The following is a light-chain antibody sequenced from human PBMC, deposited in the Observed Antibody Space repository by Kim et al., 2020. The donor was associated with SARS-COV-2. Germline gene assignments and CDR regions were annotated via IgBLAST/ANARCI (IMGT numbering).Light chain of an antibody. V-gene: IGLV6-57*01. J-gene: IGLJ3*02. Sequence: GKTVIISCTRSSGSIASDFVQWFQQRPGSSPTTVVYEDHKRPSGGPARFSGSVDTASNSASLTISGLRAEDEADYYCQSDDDNSWVFGGGTQLTVL. CDR2: EDH. CDR3: QSDDDNSWV. CDR1: SGSIASDF.